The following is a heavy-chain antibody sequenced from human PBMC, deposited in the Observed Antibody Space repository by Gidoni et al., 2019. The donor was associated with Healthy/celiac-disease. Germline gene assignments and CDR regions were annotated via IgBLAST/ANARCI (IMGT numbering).Heavy chain of an antibody. Sequence: QVQLQQWGAGLLKPSETLSLTCAVYGGSFSGYYWSWIRQPPGKGLEWIGEINHSGSTNYNPSLKSRVTISVDTSKNQFSLKLSSVTAADTAVYYCARGRYSSSWYNNYYYYYGMDVWGQGTTVTVSS. CDR1: GGSFSGYY. V-gene: IGHV4-34*01. D-gene: IGHD6-13*01. J-gene: IGHJ6*02. CDR3: ARGRYSSSWYNNYYYYYGMDV. CDR2: INHSGST.